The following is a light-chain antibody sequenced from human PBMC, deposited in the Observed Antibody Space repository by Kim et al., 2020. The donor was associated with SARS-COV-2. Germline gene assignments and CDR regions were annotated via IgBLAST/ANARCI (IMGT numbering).Light chain of an antibody. J-gene: IGKJ2*01. Sequence: LSPGERATLSCRASQSVGSSNLAWYQQKPGQAPRLLIYATSTRATGIPERFSGSGSGTDFTLTISRLEPEDFAVYYCQQFDSPPRTFGQGTKLEI. CDR2: ATS. CDR1: QSVGSSN. CDR3: QQFDSPPRT. V-gene: IGKV3-20*01.